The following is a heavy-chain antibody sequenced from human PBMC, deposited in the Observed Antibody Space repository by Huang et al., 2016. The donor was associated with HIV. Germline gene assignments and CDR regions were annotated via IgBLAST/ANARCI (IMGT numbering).Heavy chain of an antibody. J-gene: IGHJ4*02. Sequence: QVQLVQSGAEVKKPGASLKVSCKTSGYPFSAYFINWVRQAPGQGLDWLVWISPITGETFYAQKFQGRVTITRDTSIRTAYMERASLRPDDAAAYFCATDGGGGCNGGTCFPYWGQGTVVGVSS. CDR1: GYPFSAYF. D-gene: IGHD2-15*01. CDR3: ATDGGGGCNGGTCFPY. V-gene: IGHV1-2*02. CDR2: ISPITGET.